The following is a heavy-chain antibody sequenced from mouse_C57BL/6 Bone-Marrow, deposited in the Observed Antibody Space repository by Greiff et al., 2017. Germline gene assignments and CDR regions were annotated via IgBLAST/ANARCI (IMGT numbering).Heavy chain of an antibody. J-gene: IGHJ4*01. CDR2: IYPRSGNT. Sequence: QVQLQQSGAELVRPGASVKLSCKASGYTFTSYGISWVKQRTGQGLEWIGEIYPRSGNTYYNEKFKGKATLTADKSSSTAYMELRSLTSEDSAVYLCASQGLLRRYAMDSRGERTSVTVSS. D-gene: IGHD3-1*01. CDR3: ASQGLLRRYAMDS. V-gene: IGHV1-81*01. CDR1: GYTFTSYG.